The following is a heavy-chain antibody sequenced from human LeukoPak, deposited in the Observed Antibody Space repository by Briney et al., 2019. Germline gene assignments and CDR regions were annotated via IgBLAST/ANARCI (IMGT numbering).Heavy chain of an antibody. CDR2: INPNSGGT. CDR3: ARSHDEVVTPNFDY. V-gene: IGHV1-2*02. D-gene: IGHD4-23*01. Sequence: ASVKVSCKASGYTFTGYYMHWVRQAPGQGLEWMGWINPNSGGTNYAQKFQGRVTMTRDTSISTAYMELSRLRPDDTAVYYCARSHDEVVTPNFDYWGQGTLVTVSS. CDR1: GYTFTGYY. J-gene: IGHJ4*02.